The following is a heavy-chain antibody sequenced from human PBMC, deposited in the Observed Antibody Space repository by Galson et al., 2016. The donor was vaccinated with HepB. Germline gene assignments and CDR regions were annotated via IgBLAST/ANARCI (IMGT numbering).Heavy chain of an antibody. J-gene: IGHJ4*02. CDR2: IKKDGSET. Sequence: LRLSCAVSGFAFSTSWMTWVRQAPGRGLEYLANIKKDGSETHYADSVRGRFTISRDNAKNSLFLQMSSLRAEDTAVYYCAFGAWLDYWGQGTLVTVSS. CDR1: GFAFSTSW. V-gene: IGHV3-7*01. D-gene: IGHD2-21*02. CDR3: AFGAWLDY.